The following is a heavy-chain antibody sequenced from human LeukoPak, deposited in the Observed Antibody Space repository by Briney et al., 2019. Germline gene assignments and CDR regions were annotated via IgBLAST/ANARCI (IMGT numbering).Heavy chain of an antibody. Sequence: SETLSLTCTVSGGSISSYYWSWIRQPPGKGLEWIGSIYYSGSTYYNPSLKSRVTISVDTSKNQFSLKLSSVTAADTAVYYCARQRSGYSYGLFDYWGQGTLVTVSS. J-gene: IGHJ4*02. CDR3: ARQRSGYSYGLFDY. D-gene: IGHD5-18*01. CDR2: IYYSGST. CDR1: GGSISSYY. V-gene: IGHV4-59*05.